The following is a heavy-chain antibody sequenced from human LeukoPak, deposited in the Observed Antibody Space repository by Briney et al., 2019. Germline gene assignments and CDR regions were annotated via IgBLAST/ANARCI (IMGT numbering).Heavy chain of an antibody. V-gene: IGHV4-59*12. CDR2: ISVTGRI. D-gene: IGHD1-1*01. J-gene: IGHJ4*02. Sequence: LETLSLTCTVSGDSLSGDYWSWIRQPPGKGLDFIGYISVTGRINYNPSLKSRVTISADTSKNQFSLKVNSVTAADTALYYCAKLAKLGKAHYFDYWGQGTPVTVSS. CDR3: AKLAKLGKAHYFDY. CDR1: GDSLSGDY.